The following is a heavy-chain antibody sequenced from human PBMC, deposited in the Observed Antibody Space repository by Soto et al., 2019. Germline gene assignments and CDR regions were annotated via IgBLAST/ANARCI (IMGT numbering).Heavy chain of an antibody. Sequence: GGSLRLSCTASGFTFGDYAMSWFRQAPGKGLEWVGFIRSKAYGGTTEYAASVKGRFTISRDDSKSIAYLQMNSLKTEDTAVYYCTRALLRYCSSTSCYDWFDPWGQGTLVTVSS. J-gene: IGHJ5*02. D-gene: IGHD2-2*01. V-gene: IGHV3-49*03. CDR1: GFTFGDYA. CDR2: IRSKAYGGTT. CDR3: TRALLRYCSSTSCYDWFDP.